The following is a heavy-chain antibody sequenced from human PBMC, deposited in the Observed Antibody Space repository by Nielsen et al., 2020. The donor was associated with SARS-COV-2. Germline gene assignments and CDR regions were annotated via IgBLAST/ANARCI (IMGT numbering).Heavy chain of an antibody. D-gene: IGHD3-10*01. J-gene: IGHJ6*02. CDR2: ISYDGSNK. V-gene: IGHV3-30-3*01. CDR1: GFTFSSYA. CDR3: ARDMARQVGYYGMDV. Sequence: GESLKISCAASGFTFSSYAMHLVRQAPGKGLEWVAVISYDGSNKYYADSVKGRFTISRDNSKNTLYLQMNSLRAEDTAVYYCARDMARQVGYYGMDVWGQGTTVTVSS.